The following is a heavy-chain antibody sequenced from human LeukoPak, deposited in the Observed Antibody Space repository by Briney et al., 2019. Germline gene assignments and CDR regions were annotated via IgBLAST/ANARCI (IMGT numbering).Heavy chain of an antibody. CDR1: GFTFSSYG. D-gene: IGHD5-18*01. J-gene: IGHJ4*02. CDR3: AKGLTGGYSYGYGIDY. CDR2: IRYDGSNK. V-gene: IGHV3-30*02. Sequence: GGSLRLSCAASGFTFSSYGMHWVRQAPGKGLEWVAFIRYDGSNKYYADSVKGRFTISRDNSKNTLYLQMNSLRAEDTAVIYCAKGLTGGYSYGYGIDYWGQGTLVTVSS.